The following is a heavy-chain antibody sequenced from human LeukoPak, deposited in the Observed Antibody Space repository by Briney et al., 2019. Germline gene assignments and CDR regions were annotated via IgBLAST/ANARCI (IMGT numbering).Heavy chain of an antibody. V-gene: IGHV4-4*02. Sequence: SETLSLTCAVSAGSISSTYWWTWVRQPPEKGLEWIGGIYHSGSANYNPSLKSRVTISVDKSKNQFTLKLSSVTAADTAVYYCAVVVGRHFDYWGQGTLVTVSS. CDR3: AVVVGRHFDY. D-gene: IGHD2-15*01. CDR2: IYHSGSA. J-gene: IGHJ4*02. CDR1: AGSISSTYW.